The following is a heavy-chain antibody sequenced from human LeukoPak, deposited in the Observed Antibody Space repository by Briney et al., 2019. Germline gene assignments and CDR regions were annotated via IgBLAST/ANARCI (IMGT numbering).Heavy chain of an antibody. CDR1: GYTFTSYD. Sequence: ASVKVSCKASGYTFTSYDINWVRQAPGQGLEWMGWINPNSGGTNYAQKFQGRVTMTRDTSISTAYMELSRLRSDDTAVYYCARDLPPYCSGGSCYEDYWGQGTLVTVSS. V-gene: IGHV1-2*02. CDR3: ARDLPPYCSGGSCYEDY. J-gene: IGHJ4*02. CDR2: INPNSGGT. D-gene: IGHD2-15*01.